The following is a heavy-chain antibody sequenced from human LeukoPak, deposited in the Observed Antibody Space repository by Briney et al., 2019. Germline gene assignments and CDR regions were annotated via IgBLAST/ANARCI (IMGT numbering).Heavy chain of an antibody. CDR2: IYYIGNT. V-gene: IGHV4-61*05. J-gene: IGHJ4*02. CDR3: ARFRSSGWYYFDS. Sequence: PSETLSLTRTVSGGSVSKNTYHWGWVRQPPGRGLEWIAYIYYIGNTNYNPSLKSRATISIDTSKNQFSLTLSSVTAADTAVYYCARFRSSGWYYFDSWGQGMPVSVSS. CDR1: GGSVSKNTYH. D-gene: IGHD6-19*01.